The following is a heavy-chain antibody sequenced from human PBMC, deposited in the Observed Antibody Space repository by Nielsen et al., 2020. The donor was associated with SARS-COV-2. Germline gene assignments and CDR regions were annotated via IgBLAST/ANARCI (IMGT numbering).Heavy chain of an antibody. Sequence: ASVKVSCKASGYTFTSYAMHWVRQAPGQRLEWMGWINAGNGNTKYSQKFQGRVTITRDTSANTAYMELSSLRSEDTAVYYCARDGRYSSSPADYWGQGTLVTVSS. CDR2: INAGNGNT. J-gene: IGHJ4*02. D-gene: IGHD6-6*01. CDR3: ARDGRYSSSPADY. V-gene: IGHV1-3*01. CDR1: GYTFTSYA.